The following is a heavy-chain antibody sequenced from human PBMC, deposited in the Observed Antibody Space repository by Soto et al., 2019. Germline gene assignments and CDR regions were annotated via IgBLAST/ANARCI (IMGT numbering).Heavy chain of an antibody. CDR3: ARESGDWPLNWFDP. D-gene: IGHD2-21*02. CDR1: GFNFSSHW. J-gene: IGHJ5*02. Sequence: GGSLRLSCAASGFNFSSHWMHWVRQRPAEGLVWVSRITSDGKSKAYAESVKGRFAISRDNAKNTLYLQMNGLTAEDTAVYYCARESGDWPLNWFDPWGQGTLVTV. CDR2: ITSDGKSK. V-gene: IGHV3-74*01.